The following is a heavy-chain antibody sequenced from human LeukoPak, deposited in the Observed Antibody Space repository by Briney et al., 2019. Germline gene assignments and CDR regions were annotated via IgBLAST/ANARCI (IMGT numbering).Heavy chain of an antibody. J-gene: IGHJ4*02. Sequence: GASVKVSCKASGYTFTSYDFNWVRQATGQGLEWMGWMNPNSGNTGYAQKFQGRVTMTRNTSISTAYMELSSLRSEDTAVYYCARGLRVQGSATLYYYWGQGTLVTVSS. CDR3: ARGLRVQGSATLYYY. D-gene: IGHD2-15*01. CDR2: MNPNSGNT. CDR1: GYTFTSYD. V-gene: IGHV1-8*01.